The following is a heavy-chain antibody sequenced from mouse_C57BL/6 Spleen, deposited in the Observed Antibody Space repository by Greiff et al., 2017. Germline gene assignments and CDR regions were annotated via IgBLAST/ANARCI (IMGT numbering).Heavy chain of an antibody. CDR2: IYPGDGDT. CDR1: GYAFSSYW. CDR3: ARARGSSYIDY. J-gene: IGHJ2*01. Sequence: QVQLQQSGAELVKPGASVKISCKASGYAFSSYWMNWVKQRPGKGLEWIGQIYPGDGDTNYNGKFKGKATLTADKSSSTTYMQLSSLTSEDSAVCLGARARGSSYIDYWGQGTTLTVSS. V-gene: IGHV1-80*01. D-gene: IGHD1-1*01.